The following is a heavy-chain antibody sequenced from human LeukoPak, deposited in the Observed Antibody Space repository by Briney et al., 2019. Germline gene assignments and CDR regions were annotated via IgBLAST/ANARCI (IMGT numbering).Heavy chain of an antibody. CDR3: ASYCSGGSCYSRSFDY. J-gene: IGHJ4*02. Sequence: ASVKVSCKASGYTFTSYGISWVRQAPGQGLEWMGWISAYNGNTNYAQKFQGRVTMTRDTSISTAYMELSRLRSDDTAVYYCASYCSGGSCYSRSFDYWGQGTLVTVSS. CDR2: ISAYNGNT. V-gene: IGHV1-18*01. CDR1: GYTFTSYG. D-gene: IGHD2-15*01.